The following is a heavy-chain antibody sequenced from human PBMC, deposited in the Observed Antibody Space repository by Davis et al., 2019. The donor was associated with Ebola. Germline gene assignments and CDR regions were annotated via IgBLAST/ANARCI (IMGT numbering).Heavy chain of an antibody. Sequence: GESLKISCAASGFTFSSYAMSWVRQAPGKGLEWVSAISGSGGSTYYADSVKGRFTISRDNSKNTLYLQMNSLRAEDTAVYYCARDGAGYYFDYWGQGTLVTVSS. CDR2: ISGSGGST. J-gene: IGHJ4*02. V-gene: IGHV3-23*01. CDR3: ARDGAGYYFDY. CDR1: GFTFSSYA. D-gene: IGHD3-16*01.